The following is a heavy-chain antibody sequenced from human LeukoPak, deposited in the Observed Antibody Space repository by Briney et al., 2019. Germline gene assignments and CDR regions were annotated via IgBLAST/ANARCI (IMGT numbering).Heavy chain of an antibody. J-gene: IGHJ6*02. CDR2: ISSSGSTI. Sequence: GGSLRLSCAASGFTFSDCYMSWIRQAPGKGLEWVSYISSSGSTIYYADSVKGRFTISRDNAKNSLYLQMNSLRAEDTAVYYCARGWDYYDSSGYYNDGMDVWGQGTTVTVSS. CDR1: GFTFSDCY. CDR3: ARGWDYYDSSGYYNDGMDV. D-gene: IGHD3-22*01. V-gene: IGHV3-11*01.